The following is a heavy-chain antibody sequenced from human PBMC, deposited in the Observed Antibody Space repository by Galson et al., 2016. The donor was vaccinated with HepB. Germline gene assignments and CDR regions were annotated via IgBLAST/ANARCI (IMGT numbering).Heavy chain of an antibody. J-gene: IGHJ3*02. D-gene: IGHD3-22*01. Sequence: QSGAEVKKPGDSLRISCKTTGYSFANYWIGWVRQMPGKGLEWMGIIYPADSDTRYSPSFQGQVTISADKSIDTAYLQWSSLKPSDTAIYFCARLRISTGDSLGAYNIWGQGTAVTVSS. CDR1: GYSFANYW. CDR3: ARLRISTGDSLGAYNI. CDR2: IYPADSDT. V-gene: IGHV5-51*03.